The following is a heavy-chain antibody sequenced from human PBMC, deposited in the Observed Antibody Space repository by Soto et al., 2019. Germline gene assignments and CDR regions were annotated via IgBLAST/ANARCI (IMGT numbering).Heavy chain of an antibody. D-gene: IGHD2-15*01. Sequence: SVKVSCKASGGTFSSYTISWVRQAPGQGLEWMGRIIPIRGIANYAQKFQGRVTITADKSTSTAYMELSSLRAEDTAVYYCATAVLGSCSGGSCCNHYYFMDVWGKGTTVTGSS. V-gene: IGHV1-69*02. J-gene: IGHJ6*03. CDR2: IIPIRGIA. CDR1: GGTFSSYT. CDR3: ATAVLGSCSGGSCCNHYYFMDV.